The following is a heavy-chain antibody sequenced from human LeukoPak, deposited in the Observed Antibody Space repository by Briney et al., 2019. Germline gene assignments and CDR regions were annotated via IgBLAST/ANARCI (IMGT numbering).Heavy chain of an antibody. V-gene: IGHV3-7*03. CDR2: INQDGGDK. J-gene: IGHJ4*02. Sequence: GGSLRLSCTASGLSFSTYCMNWVRQAPGKGPEWVTNINQDGGDKRYVDSVKGRFSISRDNSKNLLFLQMNSLRAEDTAVYYGACSASVYLGSGDVGFEFWGQGTMVTVSS. D-gene: IGHD5-24*01. CDR1: GLSFSTYC. CDR3: ACSASVYLGSGDVGFEF.